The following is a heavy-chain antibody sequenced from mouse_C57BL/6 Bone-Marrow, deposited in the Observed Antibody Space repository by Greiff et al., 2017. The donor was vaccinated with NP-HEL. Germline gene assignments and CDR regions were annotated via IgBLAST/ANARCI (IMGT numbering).Heavy chain of an antibody. CDR3: ARWGDGYPYYAMDY. CDR1: GYTFTSYW. J-gene: IGHJ4*01. D-gene: IGHD2-3*01. V-gene: IGHV1-64*01. CDR2: IHPNSGST. Sequence: VQLQQPGAELVKPGASVKLSCKASGYTFTSYWMHWVKQRPGQGLEWIGMIHPNSGSTNYNEKFKSKATLTVDKSSSTAYMQLSSLTSEDSAVYYCARWGDGYPYYAMDYWGQGTSGTVSS.